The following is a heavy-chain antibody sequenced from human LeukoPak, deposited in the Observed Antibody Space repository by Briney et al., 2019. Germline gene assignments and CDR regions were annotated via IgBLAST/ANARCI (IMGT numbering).Heavy chain of an antibody. D-gene: IGHD6-6*01. J-gene: IGHJ4*02. Sequence: GGSLRLSCAAYGFTFSSYAMSLVRQAPGKGLEWVSAISGSGGSTYYADSVKGRFTISRDNSKNTLYLQMNSLRAEDTAVYYCAKDIRYSSSSASYDYWGQGTLVTVSP. V-gene: IGHV3-23*01. CDR1: GFTFSSYA. CDR3: AKDIRYSSSSASYDY. CDR2: ISGSGGST.